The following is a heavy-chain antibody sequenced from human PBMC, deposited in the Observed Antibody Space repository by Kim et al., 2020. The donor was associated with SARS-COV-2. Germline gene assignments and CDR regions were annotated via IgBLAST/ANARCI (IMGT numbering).Heavy chain of an antibody. J-gene: IGHJ6*02. Sequence: GGSLRLSCSASGFTFNTYGMHWVRQAPGKGLEWVAVIWIDGSDKYYADSVKGRFTISRDNSKDTLYLQMRSLRDEDTAVYYCARGPHYDSWSGYSDFYYGMAVWGQGTTVTVSS. CDR1: GFTFNTYG. CDR3: ARGPHYDSWSGYSDFYYGMAV. D-gene: IGHD3-3*01. V-gene: IGHV3-33*01. CDR2: IWIDGSDK.